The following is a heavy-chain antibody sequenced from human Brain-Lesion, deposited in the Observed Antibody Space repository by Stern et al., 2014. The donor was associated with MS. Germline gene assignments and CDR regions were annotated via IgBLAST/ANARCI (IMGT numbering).Heavy chain of an antibody. V-gene: IGHV1-58*01. Sequence: QLEESGPEVKKPGTSVKVSCKASGFTFTSSAVQWVRQARGQRLEWIGWIVVGRGNTNYAQKFQERVTITRDMSTSTAYMELSSLRSEDTAVYYCAADPTTGSSSWYYIPNWFDPWGQGTLVTVSS. CDR2: IVVGRGNT. D-gene: IGHD6-13*01. CDR3: AADPTTGSSSWYYIPNWFDP. CDR1: GFTFTSSA. J-gene: IGHJ5*02.